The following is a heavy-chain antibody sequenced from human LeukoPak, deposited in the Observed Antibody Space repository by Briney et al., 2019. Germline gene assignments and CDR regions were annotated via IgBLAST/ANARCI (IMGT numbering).Heavy chain of an antibody. Sequence: PGRSLRLSCAASGFTFSSYAMHWVRQAPGKGLEWVAVISYDGSNKYYADSVKGRFTISRDNSKNTLYLQMNSLRAEDTAVYYCAKERVVAGPVGYWGQGTLVTVSS. J-gene: IGHJ4*02. CDR2: ISYDGSNK. CDR1: GFTFSSYA. D-gene: IGHD2-15*01. V-gene: IGHV3-30-3*01. CDR3: AKERVVAGPVGY.